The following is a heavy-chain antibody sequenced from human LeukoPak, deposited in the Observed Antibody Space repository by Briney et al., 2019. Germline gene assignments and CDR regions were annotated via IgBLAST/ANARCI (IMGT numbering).Heavy chain of an antibody. CDR2: IYHSGST. CDR1: GGSISSGGYS. V-gene: IGHV4-30-2*01. D-gene: IGHD4-23*01. CDR3: ARVYGGNSRTKSFDY. Sequence: SETLSLTCAVSGGSISSGGYSWSWIRQPPGKGLEWIGYIYHSGSTYYNPSLKSRVTISVGRSKNQFSLKLSSVTAADTAVYYCARVYGGNSRTKSFDYWGQGTLVTVSS. J-gene: IGHJ4*02.